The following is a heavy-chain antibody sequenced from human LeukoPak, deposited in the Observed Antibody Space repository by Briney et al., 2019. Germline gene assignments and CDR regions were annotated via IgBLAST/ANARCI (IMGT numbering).Heavy chain of an antibody. Sequence: ASVKVSCKASGYTFTSYGISWVRQAPGQGLEWMGWISAYNGNTNYAQKLQGRVTMTTDTSTSTAYMELRSLRSDDTAVYYCARDAGVGYDILTGYYPPIDYWGQGTLVTVSS. CDR1: GYTFTSYG. V-gene: IGHV1-18*01. J-gene: IGHJ4*02. CDR2: ISAYNGNT. CDR3: ARDAGVGYDILTGYYPPIDY. D-gene: IGHD3-9*01.